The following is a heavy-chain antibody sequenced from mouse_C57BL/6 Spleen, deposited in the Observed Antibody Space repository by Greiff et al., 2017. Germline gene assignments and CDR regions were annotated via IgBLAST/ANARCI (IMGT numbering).Heavy chain of an antibody. D-gene: IGHD2-5*01. V-gene: IGHV6-6*01. CDR2: IRNKANNHAT. Sequence: EVKLEESGGGLVQPGGSMKLSCAASGFTFSDAWMDWVRQSPEKGLEWVAEIRNKANNHATYYAESVKGRFTSSRDDPKSSVYLQMNSLRAEDTGIYYCSAYYSNYVGFYYYAMDYWGQGTSVTVSS. CDR3: SAYYSNYVGFYYYAMDY. J-gene: IGHJ4*01. CDR1: GFTFSDAW.